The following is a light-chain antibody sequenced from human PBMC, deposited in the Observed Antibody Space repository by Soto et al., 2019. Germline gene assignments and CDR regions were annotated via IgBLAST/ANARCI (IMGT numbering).Light chain of an antibody. CDR1: TTNIGGNF. CDR3: AALDYSLGGHV. Sequence: QSVMSQLPSASGTPGQRVSITCYERTTNIGGNFVYWYQQLPGTAPKLPIYRNTQRHAGVPHRFPGSKSCTSASLAISGLGSDDEADYYCAALDYSLGGHVYGTGTKVNV. V-gene: IGLV1-47*01. J-gene: IGLJ1*01. CDR2: RNT.